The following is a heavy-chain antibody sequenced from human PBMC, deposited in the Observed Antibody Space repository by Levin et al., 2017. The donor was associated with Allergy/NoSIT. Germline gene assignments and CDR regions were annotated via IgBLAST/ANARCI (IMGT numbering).Heavy chain of an antibody. Sequence: SCAASGFSFGTYGMHWVRQAPGKGLDWVAVISYDGSQKYYADSVKGRLTISRDNSNNTLYLQINSLGAQDTVVYYCAKDSSVYGQYYYYGLDVWGQGTTVTVSS. CDR3: AKDSSVYGQYYYYGLDV. J-gene: IGHJ6*02. CDR2: ISYDGSQK. V-gene: IGHV3-30*18. D-gene: IGHD3-22*01. CDR1: GFSFGTYG.